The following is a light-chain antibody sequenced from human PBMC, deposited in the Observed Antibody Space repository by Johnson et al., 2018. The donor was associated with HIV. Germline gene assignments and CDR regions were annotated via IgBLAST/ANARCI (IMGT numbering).Light chain of an antibody. CDR1: SSNIGNNY. J-gene: IGLJ1*01. V-gene: IGLV1-51*01. Sequence: QSVLTQPPSVSAAPGQKVTISCSGSSSNIGNNYVSWYQQLPGTAPKLLIYDNNKRPSGIPDRFSGSKSGTSATLGITGLQTGDEADYYCGTWDTSLSAVYVLGTWTKVTVL. CDR3: GTWDTSLSAVYV. CDR2: DNN.